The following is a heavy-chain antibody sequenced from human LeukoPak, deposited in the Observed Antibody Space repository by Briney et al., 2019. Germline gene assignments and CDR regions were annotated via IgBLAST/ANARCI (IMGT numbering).Heavy chain of an antibody. CDR3: ARGRLSDY. CDR2: IKEDGTEK. J-gene: IGHJ4*02. D-gene: IGHD2-21*01. CDR1: GFTFSAYW. V-gene: IGHV3-7*01. Sequence: GGALRLSCAASGFTFSAYWMTWVRQAPGKGLVWVANIKEDGTEKNYVASVKGRFTISRDNVKKSLYLEMNSLRVEDTAVYYCARGRLSDYWGQGTQVTVSS.